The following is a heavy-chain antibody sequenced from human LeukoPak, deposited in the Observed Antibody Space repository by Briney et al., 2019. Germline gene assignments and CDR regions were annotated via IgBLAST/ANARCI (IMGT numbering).Heavy chain of an antibody. CDR3: AGSPAGKGTV. V-gene: IGHV4-34*01. D-gene: IGHD1-14*01. Sequence: SETLSLTCAVSGGSFSAYYWSCIRQPPGKGLEWIGEINHSGSTNYNPSLKSRVTISVDTSKNQFSLKLGSETAADTAVYYCAGSPAGKGTVWGQGTLVTVSS. CDR2: INHSGST. CDR1: GGSFSAYY. J-gene: IGHJ4*02.